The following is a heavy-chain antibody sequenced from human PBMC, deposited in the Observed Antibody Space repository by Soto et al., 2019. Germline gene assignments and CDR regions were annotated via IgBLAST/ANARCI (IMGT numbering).Heavy chain of an antibody. Sequence: GGSLRLSCISSGFIFSDYEMNWVRQAPGKGLEWVAYICSGACTIYYADSVRGRFTVSRDNAKNTLYLQMNSLRAEDAAVYYCARTSSIETFHYYGRDVWGQATTVSVRS. D-gene: IGHD2-15*01. CDR1: GFIFSDYE. CDR2: ICSGACTI. V-gene: IGHV3-48*03. J-gene: IGHJ6*01. CDR3: ARTSSIETFHYYGRDV.